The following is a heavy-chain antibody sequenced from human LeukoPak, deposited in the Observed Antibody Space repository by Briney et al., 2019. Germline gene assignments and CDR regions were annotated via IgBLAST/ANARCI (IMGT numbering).Heavy chain of an antibody. J-gene: IGHJ6*02. CDR3: ARDLHLYVAMDV. V-gene: IGHV3-23*01. CDR1: GFTFTAYA. Sequence: HPGGSLRLSCEAYGFTFTAYAMTWVRQAPGKGLEWVSSIGSDNKPHYSESVKGRFAISRDNSKSMLFLQLNSLRAEDTAIYYCARDLHLYVAMDVWGQGTTVTVSS. D-gene: IGHD2-2*02. CDR2: IGSDNKP.